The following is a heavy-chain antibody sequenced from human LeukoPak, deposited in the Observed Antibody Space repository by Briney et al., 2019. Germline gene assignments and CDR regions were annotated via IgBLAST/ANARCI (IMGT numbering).Heavy chain of an antibody. V-gene: IGHV4-4*07. CDR2: IYTSGST. J-gene: IGHJ4*02. CDR1: GGSISSYY. D-gene: IGHD6-13*01. CDR3: ARVGVGYSSSWHSDY. Sequence: SETLSLTCTVSGGSISSYYWSWIRQPAGKGLEWIGRIYTSGSTNYNPSLKSRVTMSVDTSKNQFSLKLSSVTAADTAVYYCARVGVGYSSSWHSDYWGQGTLVTVSS.